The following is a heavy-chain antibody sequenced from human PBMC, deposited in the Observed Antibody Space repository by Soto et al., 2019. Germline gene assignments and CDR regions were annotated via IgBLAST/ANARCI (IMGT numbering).Heavy chain of an antibody. D-gene: IGHD3-22*01. V-gene: IGHV1-46*01. CDR2: INPSGGST. Sequence: ASVKVSCTASGYTFTSYYMHWVRQAPGQGLEWMGIINPSGGSTSYAQKFQGRVTMTRDTSTSTLYLRMNSLKTEDTAVYYCTTGLSNGYYNFDYWGQGTPVTVSS. CDR3: TTGLSNGYYNFDY. J-gene: IGHJ4*02. CDR1: GYTFTSYY.